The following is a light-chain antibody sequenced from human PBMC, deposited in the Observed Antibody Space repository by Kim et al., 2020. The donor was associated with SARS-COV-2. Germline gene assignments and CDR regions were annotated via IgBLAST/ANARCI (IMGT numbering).Light chain of an antibody. Sequence: LGQTVRITCKGDSLRSYYASWYQQKPGQAPVLVIYGKNNRPSGIPDRFSGSSSGNTASLTITGAQAEDEADYYCNSRDSSGNHLVFGGGTKLTVL. V-gene: IGLV3-19*01. CDR2: GKN. J-gene: IGLJ3*02. CDR3: NSRDSSGNHLV. CDR1: SLRSYY.